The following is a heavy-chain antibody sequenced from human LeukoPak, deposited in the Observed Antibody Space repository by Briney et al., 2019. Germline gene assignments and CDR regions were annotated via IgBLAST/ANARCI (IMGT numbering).Heavy chain of an antibody. CDR3: ARQYYDSTGYYCFDY. J-gene: IGHJ4*02. D-gene: IGHD3-22*01. CDR1: GDFITGSTYY. V-gene: IGHV4-39*01. CDR2: MYYSGST. Sequence: SETLSLTCTVSGDFITGSTYYWGWIRQPPGKGLEWIGSMYYSGSTYSNPSLRSRVTMSADTSKNQFSLNLKSVTAADTAVYYCARQYYDSTGYYCFDYWGQGTLVTVSS.